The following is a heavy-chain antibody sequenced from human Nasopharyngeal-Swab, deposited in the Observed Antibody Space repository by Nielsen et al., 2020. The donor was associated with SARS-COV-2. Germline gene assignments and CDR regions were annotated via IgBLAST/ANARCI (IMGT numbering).Heavy chain of an antibody. Sequence: VRQMPGKGLEWIGEINHSGSTNYNPSLKSRVTISVDTSKNQFSLKLSSVTAADTAVYYCARHSNLMVQGVMGGMDVWGQGTTVTVSS. V-gene: IGHV4-34*01. CDR3: ARHSNLMVQGVMGGMDV. CDR2: INHSGST. D-gene: IGHD3-10*01. J-gene: IGHJ6*02.